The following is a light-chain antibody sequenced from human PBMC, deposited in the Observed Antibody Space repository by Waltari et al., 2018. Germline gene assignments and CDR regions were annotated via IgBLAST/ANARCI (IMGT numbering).Light chain of an antibody. CDR2: CAS. CDR3: LQSSNWYT. Sequence: EIVLTQSPATLSLSPGERATLSCRASQSVSSYLAWYQLKPGQAPRLLIYCASNRATGIPARFSGSASGTDFTLTINSLEPEDFAVYYCLQSSNWYTFGQGTKLEIK. CDR1: QSVSSY. V-gene: IGKV3-11*01. J-gene: IGKJ2*01.